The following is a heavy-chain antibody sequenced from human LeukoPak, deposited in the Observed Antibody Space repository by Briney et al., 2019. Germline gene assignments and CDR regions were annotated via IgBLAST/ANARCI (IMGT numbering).Heavy chain of an antibody. CDR3: ARRSGFSGYNWFDP. CDR2: IYTSGST. Sequence: PSETLSLTCSVSGASINSYWWSWIRQPPGKGLEWIGYIYTSGSTNYNPSLKSRVTISVDTSKNQFSLKLSSVTAADTAVYYCARRSGFSGYNWFDPWGQGTLVTVSS. CDR1: GASINSYW. V-gene: IGHV4-4*09. D-gene: IGHD3-10*01. J-gene: IGHJ5*02.